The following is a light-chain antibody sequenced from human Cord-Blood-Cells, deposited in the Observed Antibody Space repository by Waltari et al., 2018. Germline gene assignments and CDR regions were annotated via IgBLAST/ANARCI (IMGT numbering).Light chain of an antibody. CDR1: QSVSSSY. Sequence: DIVLTQSPGPQSSAPAERATLACRATQSVSSSYLAWYQQKPGQAPRLLIYGASSMATGIPDRFSGSWSGTDFTLTISSLQPEDFATYYCQQYGSSPRTFGQGTKVEIK. J-gene: IGKJ1*01. CDR3: QQYGSSPRT. CDR2: GAS. V-gene: IGKV3-20*01.